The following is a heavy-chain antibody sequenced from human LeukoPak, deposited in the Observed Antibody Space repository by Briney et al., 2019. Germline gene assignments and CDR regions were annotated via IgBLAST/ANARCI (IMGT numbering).Heavy chain of an antibody. V-gene: IGHV3-21*01. CDR1: GFTFSSYA. J-gene: IGHJ4*02. CDR2: ITGRSSYI. Sequence: TGGSLRLSCAASGFTFSSYAMSWVRQAPGKGLEWVASITGRSSYIYYADSVKGRFTVSRVNAKKSLYLRMSSLRVEDTAVYYCARDPSLESDYGVYSADWGQGTLVTVAS. D-gene: IGHD4-17*01. CDR3: ARDPSLESDYGVYSAD.